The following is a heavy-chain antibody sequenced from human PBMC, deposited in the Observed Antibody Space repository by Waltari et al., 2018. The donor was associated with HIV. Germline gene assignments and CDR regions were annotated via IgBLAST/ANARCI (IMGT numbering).Heavy chain of an antibody. V-gene: IGHV4-39*07. CDR1: GGSISSSSYY. CDR3: ARERYCSGGSCPFDY. J-gene: IGHJ4*02. Sequence: QLQLQESGPGLVKPSETLSLTCTVPGGSISSSSYYWGWIRQPPGKGLEWIGSIYYSGSTYYNPSLKSRVTISVDTSKNQFSLKLSSVTAADTAVYYCARERYCSGGSCPFDYWGQGTLVTVSS. D-gene: IGHD2-15*01. CDR2: IYYSGST.